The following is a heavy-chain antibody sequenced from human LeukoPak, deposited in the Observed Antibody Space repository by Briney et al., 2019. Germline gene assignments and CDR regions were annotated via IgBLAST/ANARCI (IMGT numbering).Heavy chain of an antibody. CDR3: VRLRWELLAPYFDH. CDR1: GGSISSSY. J-gene: IGHJ4*02. V-gene: IGHV4-59*01. CDR2: TSHSGST. Sequence: PSETLSLTCTVSGGSISSSYWSWIRQPPGRGLEWIGYTSHSGSTNYKPSLKSRVSISVDTSKNQFSLKLTSVTAADTAMYYCVRLRWELLAPYFDHWGQGAFVIVSS. D-gene: IGHD2-15*01.